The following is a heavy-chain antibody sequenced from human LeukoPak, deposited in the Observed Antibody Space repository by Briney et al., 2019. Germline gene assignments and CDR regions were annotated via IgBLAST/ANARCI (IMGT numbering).Heavy chain of an antibody. CDR1: GGSISSYY. Sequence: SETLSLTCTVSGGSISSYYWSWIRQHPGKGLEWIGYIYYSGSTYYNPSLKSRVTISVDTSKNQFSLKLSSVTAADTAVYYCARGNDILTGYFAYYFDYWGQGTLVTVSS. V-gene: IGHV4-59*06. CDR3: ARGNDILTGYFAYYFDY. D-gene: IGHD3-9*01. CDR2: IYYSGST. J-gene: IGHJ4*02.